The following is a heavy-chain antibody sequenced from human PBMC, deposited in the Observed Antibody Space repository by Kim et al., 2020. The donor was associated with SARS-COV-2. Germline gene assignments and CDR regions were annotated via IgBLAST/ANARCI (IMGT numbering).Heavy chain of an antibody. V-gene: IGHV4-4*02. CDR1: GGSISSSNW. J-gene: IGHJ6*02. CDR2: IYHSGST. CDR3: ARTSQQLGALYYGMDV. D-gene: IGHD6-13*01. Sequence: SETLSLTCAVSGGSISSSNWWSWVRQPPGKGLEWIGEIYHSGSTNYNPSLKSRVTISVDKSKNQFSLKLSSVTAADTAVYYCARTSQQLGALYYGMDVWGQGTTVTVSS.